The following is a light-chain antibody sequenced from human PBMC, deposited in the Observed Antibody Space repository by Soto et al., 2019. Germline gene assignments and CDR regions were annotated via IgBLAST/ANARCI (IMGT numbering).Light chain of an antibody. V-gene: IGKV1-5*01. CDR1: QSISSW. Sequence: DTQMTQSPSTLSASVGDRVTIPCRASQSISSWLAWYQQKPGKAPKLLIYDASSLESGVPSRFSGSGSGTEFTLTISSLQPDDFATYYCQQYNSYPLTFGGGAKVDI. J-gene: IGKJ4*01. CDR2: DAS. CDR3: QQYNSYPLT.